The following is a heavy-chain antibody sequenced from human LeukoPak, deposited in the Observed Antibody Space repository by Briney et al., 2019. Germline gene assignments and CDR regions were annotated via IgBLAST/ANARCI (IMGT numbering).Heavy chain of an antibody. Sequence: GGSLRLSCAVSGFTFSTFWMHWVRQASGRGLVWVARINPNSRIITYADSVKGRFTISRDNAKNTVYLQMNSLLAEDTAVYYCVRDLVLVDTPGDDFDYWGQGTLVTVSS. D-gene: IGHD2-8*02. CDR2: INPNSRII. CDR1: GFTFSTFW. V-gene: IGHV3-74*03. J-gene: IGHJ4*02. CDR3: VRDLVLVDTPGDDFDY.